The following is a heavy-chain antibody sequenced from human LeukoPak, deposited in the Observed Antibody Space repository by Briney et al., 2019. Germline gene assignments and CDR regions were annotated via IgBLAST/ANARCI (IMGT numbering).Heavy chain of an antibody. D-gene: IGHD1-26*01. CDR2: INSDGTST. CDR1: GFTFSNAW. Sequence: GGSLRLSCAASGFTFSNAWMNWVRQAPGKGLVWVSRINSDGTSTSYADSVKGRFTISRDNAKNTLYLQMNSLRAEDTAVYYCTTSSGTYRFDPWGQGTLDTVSS. CDR3: TTSSGTYRFDP. V-gene: IGHV3-74*01. J-gene: IGHJ5*02.